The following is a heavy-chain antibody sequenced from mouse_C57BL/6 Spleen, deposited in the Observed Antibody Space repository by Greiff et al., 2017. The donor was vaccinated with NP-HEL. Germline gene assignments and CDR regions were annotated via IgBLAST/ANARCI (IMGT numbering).Heavy chain of an antibody. CDR1: GYAFSSYW. J-gene: IGHJ1*03. D-gene: IGHD1-1*01. CDR3: ARQRGYYGSSHWYFDV. CDR2: IYPGDGDT. Sequence: VQLQQSGAELVKPGASVKISCKASGYAFSSYWMNWVKLRPGKGLEWIGQIYPGDGDTNYNGKFKGKATLTADKSSSTAYMQLSSLTSEDSAVYFCARQRGYYGSSHWYFDVWGTGTTVTVSS. V-gene: IGHV1-80*01.